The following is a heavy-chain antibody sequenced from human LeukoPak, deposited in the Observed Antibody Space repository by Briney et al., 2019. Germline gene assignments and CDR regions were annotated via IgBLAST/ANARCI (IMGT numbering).Heavy chain of an antibody. CDR1: GFTFSSYG. V-gene: IGHV3-30*03. CDR3: ATGFLEWLLPESFDY. Sequence: GRSLRLSCAASGFTFSSYGMHWVRQAPGKGLEWVAVISYDGSNKYYADSVKGRFTISRDNSKNTLYLQMNGLRAEDTAVYYCATGFLEWLLPESFDYWGQGTLVTVSS. J-gene: IGHJ4*02. CDR2: ISYDGSNK. D-gene: IGHD3-3*01.